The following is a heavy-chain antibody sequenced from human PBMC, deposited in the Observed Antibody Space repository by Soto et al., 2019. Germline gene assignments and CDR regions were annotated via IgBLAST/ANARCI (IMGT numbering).Heavy chain of an antibody. Sequence: VKVSCKASGYTFTSYYMHWVRQAPGQGLEWMGIINPSGGSTSYAQKFQGRVTMTRDTSTSTVYMELSSLRSEDTAVYCCARDLVVGATDYYYGMDVWGQGTTVTVSS. CDR3: ARDLVVGATDYYYGMDV. CDR2: INPSGGST. CDR1: GYTFTSYY. V-gene: IGHV1-46*01. D-gene: IGHD1-26*01. J-gene: IGHJ6*02.